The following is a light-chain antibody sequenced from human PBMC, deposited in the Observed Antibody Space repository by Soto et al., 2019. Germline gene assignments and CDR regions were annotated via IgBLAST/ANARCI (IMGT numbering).Light chain of an antibody. CDR2: GAS. CDR3: QQRHSYPIT. Sequence: DIQMTQSPSTLSASVGDRVTITCRASQSISSWLAWYQQKPGKAPKLLIYGASSLESGVPSRFRGGGSGTEFTLKISSLQPEDFETYYCQQRHSYPITFGQGTRLEIK. V-gene: IGKV1-5*01. J-gene: IGKJ5*01. CDR1: QSISSW.